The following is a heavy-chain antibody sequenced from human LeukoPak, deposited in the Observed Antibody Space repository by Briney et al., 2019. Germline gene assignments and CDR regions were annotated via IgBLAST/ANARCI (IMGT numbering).Heavy chain of an antibody. D-gene: IGHD5-12*01. CDR3: AMTDRYAGRPFDY. CDR2: FDPEDGEDGET. J-gene: IGHJ4*02. Sequence: ASVKVSCKVAGYSRIEVGIHWVRQAPGKGLEWVGSFDPEDGEDGETHYAQKFQGRVIMTEDASTDTAYMEVSSLRSEDTAVYYCAMTDRYAGRPFDYWGQGTLVTVSS. CDR1: GYSRIEVG. V-gene: IGHV1-24*01.